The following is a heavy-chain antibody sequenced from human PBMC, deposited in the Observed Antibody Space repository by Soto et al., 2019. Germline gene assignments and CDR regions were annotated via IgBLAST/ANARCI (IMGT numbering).Heavy chain of an antibody. J-gene: IGHJ5*01. CDR2: IYYSGST. CDR3: ARSPWYLGRNWFDS. CDR1: GGSISSGGYY. Sequence: SETLSLTCTVSGGSISSGGYYWSWIRQHPGKGLEWIGYIYYSGSTYYNPSLKSRVTISVDTSKNQSSLKLSSVTAADTAVYYCARSPWYLGRNWFDSWCQGTLVSGSS. V-gene: IGHV4-31*03. D-gene: IGHD3-16*01.